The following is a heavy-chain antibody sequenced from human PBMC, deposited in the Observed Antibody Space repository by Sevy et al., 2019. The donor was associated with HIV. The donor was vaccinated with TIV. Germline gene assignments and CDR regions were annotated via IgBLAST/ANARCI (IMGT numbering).Heavy chain of an antibody. CDR2: IYYSGST. CDR3: ARARRYSSSSGRPQYYYCYYGMDV. D-gene: IGHD6-6*01. CDR1: GGSISSYY. J-gene: IGHJ6*02. Sequence: SQTLSLTCTVSGGSISSYYWSWIRQPPGKGLEWIGYIYYSGSTNYNPSLKSRVTISVDMSKNQFSLRLSSVTAADTAVYYCARARRYSSSSGRPQYYYCYYGMDVWGQGTTVTVSS. V-gene: IGHV4-59*01.